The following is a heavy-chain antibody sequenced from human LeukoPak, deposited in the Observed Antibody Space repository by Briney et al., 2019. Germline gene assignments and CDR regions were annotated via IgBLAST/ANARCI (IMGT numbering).Heavy chain of an antibody. CDR1: GFTFSSYE. Sequence: PGGSLRLSCAASGFTFSSYEMNWVRQAPGKGLEWVSYISSSGSTIYYADSVKGRFTVSRDNAKNSLYLQMNSLRAEDTAVYYCARDTFSSSWDWGQGTLVTVSS. V-gene: IGHV3-48*03. CDR2: ISSSGSTI. D-gene: IGHD6-13*01. CDR3: ARDTFSSSWD. J-gene: IGHJ4*02.